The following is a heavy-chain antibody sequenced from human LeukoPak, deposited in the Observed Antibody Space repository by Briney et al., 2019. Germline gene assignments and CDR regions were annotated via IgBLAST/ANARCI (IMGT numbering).Heavy chain of an antibody. CDR1: GGSFSSYY. Sequence: SETLSLTCAVYGGSFSSYYWSWIRQPPGKGLEWIGEINHSGSTNYNPSLKSRVTISVDTSKNQFSPKLSSVTASDTAVYYCARGTVTTGGTNNWFDPWGQGTLVTVSS. CDR2: INHSGST. V-gene: IGHV4-34*01. J-gene: IGHJ5*02. CDR3: ARGTVTTGGTNNWFDP. D-gene: IGHD4-11*01.